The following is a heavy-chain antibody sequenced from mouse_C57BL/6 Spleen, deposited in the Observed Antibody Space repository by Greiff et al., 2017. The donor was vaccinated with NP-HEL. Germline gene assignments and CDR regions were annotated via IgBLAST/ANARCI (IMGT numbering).Heavy chain of an antibody. J-gene: IGHJ4*01. Sequence: QVQLKQPGAELVKPGASVKLSCKASGYTFTSYWMQWVKQRPGQGLEWIGEIDPSDSYTNYNQKFKGKATLTVDTSSSTAYMQLSSLTSEDSAVYYCARGEGRIAMDYWGQGTSVTVSS. CDR3: ARGEGRIAMDY. CDR2: IDPSDSYT. CDR1: GYTFTSYW. V-gene: IGHV1-50*01.